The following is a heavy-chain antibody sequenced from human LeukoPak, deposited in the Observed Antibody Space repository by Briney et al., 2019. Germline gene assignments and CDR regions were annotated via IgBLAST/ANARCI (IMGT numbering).Heavy chain of an antibody. J-gene: IGHJ4*02. CDR1: GASISGYY. V-gene: IGHV4-59*01. CDR3: TRNRYSLCN. CDR2: IQDTGST. Sequence: SESLSLTCTVSGASISGYYWSWIRQSPGKGLEWIGYIQDTGSTNYNPSLKSRVTISIDTSKNQFSLELNSVTAADTAVYYCTRNRYSLCNWSPGTLVTVSS. D-gene: IGHD2-15*01.